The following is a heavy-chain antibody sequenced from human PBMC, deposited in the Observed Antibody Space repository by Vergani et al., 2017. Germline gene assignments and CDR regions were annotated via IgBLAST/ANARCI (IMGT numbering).Heavy chain of an antibody. CDR2: IYTSGST. V-gene: IGHV4-4*07. Sequence: QVQLQESGPGLVKPSETLSLTCTVSGGSISSYYWSWIRQPAGKGLEWIGRIYTSGSTNYNPSLKSRVTISVDTSKNQFSLKLSSVTAADTAVYYCAREDDSSGYYYVGAFDIWGQGTTVTVSS. D-gene: IGHD3-22*01. CDR1: GGSISSYY. CDR3: AREDDSSGYYYVGAFDI. J-gene: IGHJ3*02.